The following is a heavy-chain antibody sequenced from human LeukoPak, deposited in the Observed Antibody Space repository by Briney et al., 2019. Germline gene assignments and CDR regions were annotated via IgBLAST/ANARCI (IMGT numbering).Heavy chain of an antibody. V-gene: IGHV4-34*01. D-gene: IGHD6-19*01. CDR1: GGSFSGYY. CDR3: ASHNSGNYYYYGMDV. CDR2: INHSGST. Sequence: SETLSLTCAVYGGSFSGYYWGWIRQPPGKGLEWIGEINHSGSTNHNPSLKSRVTISADTSKNQFSLKLSSVTAADTAVYYCASHNSGNYYYYGMDVWGQGTTVTVSS. J-gene: IGHJ6*02.